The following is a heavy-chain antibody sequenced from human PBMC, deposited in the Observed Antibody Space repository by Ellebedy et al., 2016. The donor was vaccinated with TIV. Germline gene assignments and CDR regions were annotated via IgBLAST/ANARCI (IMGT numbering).Heavy chain of an antibody. CDR2: IYPGDSDT. D-gene: IGHD4/OR15-4a*01. V-gene: IGHV5-51*01. CDR1: GYIFTTYW. J-gene: IGHJ4*02. CDR3: ARHGADPEFDY. Sequence: GESPKISXKVSGYIFTTYWIERVRQMPGKGLEWMGTIYPGDSDTRYNPSFQGQVTISADKSINTAYLQWSALKASDTAVYYCARHGADPEFDYWGQGTLVTVSS.